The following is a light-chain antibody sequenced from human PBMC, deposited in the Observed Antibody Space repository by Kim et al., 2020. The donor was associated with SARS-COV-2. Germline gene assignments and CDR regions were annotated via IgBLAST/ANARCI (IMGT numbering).Light chain of an antibody. CDR2: YDS. J-gene: IGLJ3*02. CDR3: QVWESDSDHQRV. V-gene: IGLV3-21*01. CDR1: NIGTKS. Sequence: SYELTQPPSVSVAPGKTARITCGGNNIGTKSVHWYQQKPGQAPVLVIFYDSDRPSGIPERFSGSNSGNTATLTISRVEAGDEADYYCQVWESDSDHQRVFGGGTQLTVL.